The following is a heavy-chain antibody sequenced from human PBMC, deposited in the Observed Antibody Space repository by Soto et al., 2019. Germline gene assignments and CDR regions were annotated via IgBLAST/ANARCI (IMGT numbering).Heavy chain of an antibody. CDR2: ISAYNGNT. Sequence: ASEKVSCKASGYTFTRYGISWVRQAPGQGIEWMGWISAYNGNTNYAQKLQGRVTMTTDTSTSTAYMELRSLRSDDTAVYYCARASYCSGGSHDNLFDFWGQGTLVTVSS. J-gene: IGHJ4*02. V-gene: IGHV1-18*04. CDR1: GYTFTRYG. CDR3: ARASYCSGGSHDNLFDF. D-gene: IGHD2-15*01.